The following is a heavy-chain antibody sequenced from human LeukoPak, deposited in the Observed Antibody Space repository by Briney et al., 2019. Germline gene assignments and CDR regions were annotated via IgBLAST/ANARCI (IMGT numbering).Heavy chain of an antibody. V-gene: IGHV4-34*01. CDR2: STHSGSI. Sequence: PSETQSLTCAVYGGSFSGHYWTWIRQPPGKGLEWIGESTHSGSINYNPSLKSRVTISVDTSKSQFSLKLTSVTAADTAVYHCARGRTGAAALDFWGPGTLVTVSS. CDR3: ARGRTGAAALDF. D-gene: IGHD2-2*01. J-gene: IGHJ4*02. CDR1: GGSFSGHY.